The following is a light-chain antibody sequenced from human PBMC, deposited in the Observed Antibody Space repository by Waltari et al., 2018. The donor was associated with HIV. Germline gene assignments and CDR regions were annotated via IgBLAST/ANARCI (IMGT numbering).Light chain of an antibody. J-gene: IGLJ2*01. CDR3: SSHAGSKVV. CDR2: DVI. CDR1: SSYVGGYHY. Sequence: QSALTQPPSASGSPGQSVTLSCTGTSSYVGGYHYVSCHQQHPGKAPKLMMYDVIKRPSGGPDRFSGSKSGNTASLTVSGLQPEDEADYYCSSHAGSKVVFGGGTRLTVL. V-gene: IGLV2-8*01.